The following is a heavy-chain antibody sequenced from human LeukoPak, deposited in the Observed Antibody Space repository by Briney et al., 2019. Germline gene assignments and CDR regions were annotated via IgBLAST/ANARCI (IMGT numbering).Heavy chain of an antibody. D-gene: IGHD1-26*01. CDR2: ISSSGSTI. J-gene: IGHJ3*02. V-gene: IGHV3-48*03. CDR1: GFTFSGYE. CDR3: ARDRPEWELPAFDI. Sequence: GGSLRLSCAASGFTFSGYEMNWVRQAPGKGLEWVSYISSSGSTIYYADSVEGRFTISRDNAKNSLYLQMNSLRAEDTALYYCARDRPEWELPAFDIWGQGTMVTVSS.